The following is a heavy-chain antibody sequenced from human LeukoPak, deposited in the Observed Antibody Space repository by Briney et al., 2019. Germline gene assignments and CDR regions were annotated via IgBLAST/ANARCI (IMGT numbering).Heavy chain of an antibody. CDR1: GYKFTNCV. CDR2: INTANGST. J-gene: IGHJ4*02. V-gene: IGHV1-3*04. CDR3: AREVAI. Sequence: ASVKVSCKASGYKFTNCVMHWVRQTPGQRLEWMGWINTANGSTNCSQKFQGRVTITRDTPATTVYMELTSLRSEDTAVYYCAREVAIWGQGTLVTVSS.